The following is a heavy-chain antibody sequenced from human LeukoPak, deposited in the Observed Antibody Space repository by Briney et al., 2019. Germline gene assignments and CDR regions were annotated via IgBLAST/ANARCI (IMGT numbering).Heavy chain of an antibody. V-gene: IGHV3-30*18. Sequence: GGSLRLSCAASGFSFSRYDMHWVRQAPGKGLEWVAVILYDGSDKSYTDSVKGRFTISRDNSKNTLYLHMNSLRADDTAVYYCAKDLSEYDSSGYSYLSFDYWGQGALVTVFS. J-gene: IGHJ4*02. CDR3: AKDLSEYDSSGYSYLSFDY. CDR1: GFSFSRYD. D-gene: IGHD3-22*01. CDR2: ILYDGSDK.